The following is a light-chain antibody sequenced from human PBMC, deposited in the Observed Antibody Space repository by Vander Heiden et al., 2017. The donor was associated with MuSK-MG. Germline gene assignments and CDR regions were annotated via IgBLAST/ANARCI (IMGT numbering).Light chain of an antibody. CDR1: QSVSSRH. V-gene: IGKV3-20*01. J-gene: IGKJ2*01. Sequence: ETVLTQSPGTLSLSPGERATLTCRASQSVSSRHLAWYQQKPGQAPRLLIHGTSNRATGIPDRFSGSGSGTDFTLTISRLEPEDFAMYYCQQVDSSSYTFGQGTKPEIK. CDR2: GTS. CDR3: QQVDSSSYT.